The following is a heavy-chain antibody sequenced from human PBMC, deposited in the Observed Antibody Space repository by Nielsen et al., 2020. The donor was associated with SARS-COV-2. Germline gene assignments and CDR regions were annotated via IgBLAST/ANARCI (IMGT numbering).Heavy chain of an antibody. CDR2: IFWGDNR. J-gene: IGHJ4*02. CDR1: GFSLTTSGVG. V-gene: IGHV2-5*02. Sequence: PTLVKPTQTLTLTFRFSGFSLTTSGVGVGWIRQPPGKALEVLAGIFWGDNRLYNPSLKSRLTNTKDPSKDEVLLTMTNVDPMDTATYFCARSALYTSGWFFVSWGRGTLVTASS. CDR3: ARSALYTSGWFFVS. D-gene: IGHD6-19*01.